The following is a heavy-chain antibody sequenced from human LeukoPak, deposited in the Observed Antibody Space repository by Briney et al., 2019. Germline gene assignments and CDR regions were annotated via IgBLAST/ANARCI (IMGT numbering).Heavy chain of an antibody. CDR3: AKFACTSTSCYNNF. CDR2: ISGSDVST. V-gene: IGHV3-23*01. Sequence: GGSLRLSCAASGFSFSTYAMNWVRQAPGKGLEWVSAISGSDVSTYYAESVKGRFTISRDNSKNTLLLQMNSLRVEDTAVYYCAKFACTSTSCYNNFWGQGTLVTVSS. CDR1: GFSFSTYA. J-gene: IGHJ1*01. D-gene: IGHD2-2*02.